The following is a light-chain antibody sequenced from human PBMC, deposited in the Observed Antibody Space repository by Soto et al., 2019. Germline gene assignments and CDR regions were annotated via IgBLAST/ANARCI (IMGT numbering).Light chain of an antibody. J-gene: IGLJ1*01. CDR1: SSDVGGYNY. Sequence: QSVLTQPASVSGSPGQSITISCTGTSSDVGGYNYVSWYQQHPGKAPKLMIYEVSNRPSGHSNRFSGSKSGNTASLTISGLQAEDEADYYCSSYTRSFYVFGTGTKVTVL. V-gene: IGLV2-14*01. CDR3: SSYTRSFYV. CDR2: EVS.